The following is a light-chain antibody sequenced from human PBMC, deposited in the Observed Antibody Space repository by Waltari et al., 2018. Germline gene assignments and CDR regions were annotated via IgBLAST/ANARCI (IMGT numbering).Light chain of an antibody. CDR3: QQSYSFTRT. V-gene: IGKV1-39*01. CDR2: AAS. J-gene: IGKJ1*01. CDR1: QTISRY. Sequence: DIQMTQSPSSLSASVGDRVTITCRASQTISRYLNWYQQKPGKAPNPLTYAASSMQSGVPSSFSGSGSGRDFTLIITSLQPEDFATYYCQQSYSFTRTFGQGTKVEIK.